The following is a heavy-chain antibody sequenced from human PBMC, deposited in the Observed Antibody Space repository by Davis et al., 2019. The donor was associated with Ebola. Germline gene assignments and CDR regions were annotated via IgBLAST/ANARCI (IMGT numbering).Heavy chain of an antibody. D-gene: IGHD2-15*01. CDR1: GFTFSNYG. J-gene: IGHJ4*01. V-gene: IGHV3-30*18. CDR3: AKSKDIILLASDY. CDR2: ISYHGRNI. Sequence: GGSLRLSCGASGFTFSNYGMHWVRQAPGKGLEWIAFISYHGRNIPYANSVWGRFTISRDNSKKTVYLQMNSLRAEDTALYYCAKSKDIILLASDYWGQGTLVTVSA.